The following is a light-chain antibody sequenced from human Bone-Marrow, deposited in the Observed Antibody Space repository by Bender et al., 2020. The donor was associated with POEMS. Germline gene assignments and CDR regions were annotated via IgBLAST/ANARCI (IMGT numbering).Light chain of an antibody. J-gene: IGLJ1*01. CDR1: SSDVGGYDY. V-gene: IGLV2-11*01. Sequence: QSALTQPRSVSGSPGQSVTISCTGTSSDVGGYDYVSWYQQHPGKAPRLIVYDVTKLPSGTPDRFSGSKFGNTASLTISGLQAEDEADYYCCSYAGTYIYVFGTGT. CDR3: CSYAGTYIYV. CDR2: DVT.